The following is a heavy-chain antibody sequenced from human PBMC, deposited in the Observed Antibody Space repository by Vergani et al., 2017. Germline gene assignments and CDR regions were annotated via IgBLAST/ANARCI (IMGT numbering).Heavy chain of an antibody. CDR3: AKARDPNCKGGNCYSYYYGLDL. D-gene: IGHD2-21*01. CDR2: ISAGASTA. Sequence: EVQLLESGGGLVQPGGSLRLSCAASGFTFGSYAMNWVRQAQGKGLEWVSGISAGASTAYHADSVKGRFTISRDNSKNTLYLQMNSLRVEDTAIYYCAKARDPNCKGGNCYSYYYGLDLWGQGTTVTVSS. V-gene: IGHV3-23*01. J-gene: IGHJ6*02. CDR1: GFTFGSYA.